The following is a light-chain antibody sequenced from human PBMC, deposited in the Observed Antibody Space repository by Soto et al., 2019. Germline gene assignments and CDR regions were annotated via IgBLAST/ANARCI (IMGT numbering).Light chain of an antibody. CDR1: SSDVGGHNH. Sequence: QSVLTQPPSASGSPGQSVTISCTGSSSDVGGHNHVSWYQQHPGKAPKLRIYEVSKRPSGVPYLFSGSKSVNTASLTVSWLQAEDEADYYCSSYAGSMNLIFGGGTKLTVL. J-gene: IGLJ2*01. CDR2: EVS. V-gene: IGLV2-8*01. CDR3: SSYAGSMNLI.